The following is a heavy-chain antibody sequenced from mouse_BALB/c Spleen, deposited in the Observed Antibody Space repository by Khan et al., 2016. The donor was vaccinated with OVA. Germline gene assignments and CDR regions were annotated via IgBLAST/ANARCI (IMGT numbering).Heavy chain of an antibody. V-gene: IGHV1-7*01. CDR1: GYTFINYW. CDR3: TGGGGGNRFAY. J-gene: IGHJ3*01. Sequence: QVQLQQSGAELAKPGASVKMSCKASGYTFINYWILWVKQRPGQGLEWIGYINPSTGYTEYNQNFKDKATLTVDKSSSTAYMELARLTSEDSAIYSCTGGGGGNRFAYWGQGTLVTVSA. CDR2: INPSTGYT.